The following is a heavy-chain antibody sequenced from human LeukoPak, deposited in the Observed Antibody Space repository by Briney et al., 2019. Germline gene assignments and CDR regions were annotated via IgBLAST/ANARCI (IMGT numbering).Heavy chain of an antibody. CDR2: IYYSGST. D-gene: IGHD2-2*01. CDR3: ARNGGYCSSTSCYRDGLDERPYWFDP. CDR1: GGSISSYY. V-gene: IGHV4-59*01. J-gene: IGHJ5*02. Sequence: SETLSLTCTVSGGSISSYYWNWIRQPSGKGLEWIGYIYYSGSTNYNPSLKSRVTISVDTSKNQFSLKLSSVTAADTAVYYCARNGGYCSSTSCYRDGLDERPYWFDPWGQGTLVTVSS.